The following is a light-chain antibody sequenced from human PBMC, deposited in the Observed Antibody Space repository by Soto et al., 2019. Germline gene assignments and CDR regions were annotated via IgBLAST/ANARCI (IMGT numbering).Light chain of an antibody. V-gene: IGKV3-20*01. CDR2: GPS. CDR3: HQFDSSPQT. Sequence: EIVLTQSPCTLSLSPGERATLSCRASQNVNSNHIAWYQQKPGQAPRLLIYGPSSRATGIPARFSGSGSGTDSTLTISRLEPDDFAVDFCHQFDSSPQTFRHGTKV. CDR1: QNVNSNH. J-gene: IGKJ1*01.